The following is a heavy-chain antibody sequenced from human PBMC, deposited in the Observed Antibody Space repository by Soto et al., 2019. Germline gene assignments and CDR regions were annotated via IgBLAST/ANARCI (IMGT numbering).Heavy chain of an antibody. D-gene: IGHD6-19*01. V-gene: IGHV4-4*07. CDR3: ARDRSGENRSGWYESRELDY. Sequence: QVQLQESGPGLVEPSETLSLTCTVSGGSISSYYWSWIRQPAGKGLEWIGRIYTSGSTNYNPSLKSRVTMSVDTSKNQFSLKLSSVTAADTAVYYCARDRSGENRSGWYESRELDYWGQGTLVTVSS. CDR1: GGSISSYY. CDR2: IYTSGST. J-gene: IGHJ4*02.